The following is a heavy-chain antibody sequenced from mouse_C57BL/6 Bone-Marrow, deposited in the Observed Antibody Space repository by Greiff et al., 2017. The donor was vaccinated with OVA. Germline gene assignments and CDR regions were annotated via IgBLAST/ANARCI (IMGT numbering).Heavy chain of an antibody. CDR3: ARHYYGSSPPWFAY. J-gene: IGHJ3*01. CDR1: GYSITSGYY. V-gene: IGHV3-6*01. Sequence: DVKLQESGPGLVKPSQSLSLTCSVTGYSITSGYYWNWIRQFPGNKLEWMGYISYDGSNNYNPSLKNRISITRDTSKNQFFLKLNSVTTEDTATYYCARHYYGSSPPWFAYWGQGTLVTVSA. D-gene: IGHD1-1*01. CDR2: ISYDGSN.